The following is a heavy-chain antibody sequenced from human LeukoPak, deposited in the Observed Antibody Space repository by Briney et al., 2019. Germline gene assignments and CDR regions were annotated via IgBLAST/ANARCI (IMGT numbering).Heavy chain of an antibody. Sequence: ASVNVSCKASGYTFTSYGISWVRQAPGQGLEWMGWISAHNGNTNYAQKLQGRVTMTTDTSTSTAYMELRSLRSDDTAVYSCARGHNPGIAAAGGYWGQGPLVPVSS. CDR3: ARGHNPGIAAAGGY. CDR1: GYTFTSYG. CDR2: ISAHNGNT. V-gene: IGHV1-18*01. J-gene: IGHJ1*01. D-gene: IGHD6-13*01.